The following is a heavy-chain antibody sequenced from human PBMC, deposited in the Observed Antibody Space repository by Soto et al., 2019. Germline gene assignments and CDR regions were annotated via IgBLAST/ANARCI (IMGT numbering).Heavy chain of an antibody. J-gene: IGHJ4*02. CDR2: IYHSGTT. Sequence: QVRLQESGPGLVKPSGTLSLTCAVSGASISSSNWWTWVRQPPGKGLEWIGEIYHSGTTNCDPALKRLLTILLDMSKYLFSMKLTSVIAADTAVYYCAAHAGPTYGPLDYWGQGNLVTVSS. D-gene: IGHD3-10*01. CDR3: AAHAGPTYGPLDY. CDR1: GASISSSNW. V-gene: IGHV4-4*02.